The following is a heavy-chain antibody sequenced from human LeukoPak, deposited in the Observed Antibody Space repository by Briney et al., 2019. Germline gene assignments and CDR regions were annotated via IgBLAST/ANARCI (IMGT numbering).Heavy chain of an antibody. CDR2: IYYSGST. V-gene: IGHV4-59*08. D-gene: IGHD3-22*01. Sequence: SETLSLTCTVSGGSISSYYWSWIRQPPGKGLEWIGYIYYSGSTNYNPSLKSRVTISVDTSKNQFSLELSSVTAADTAVYYCARPMRGTIDYWGQGTLVTVSS. CDR1: GGSISSYY. CDR3: ARPMRGTIDY. J-gene: IGHJ4*02.